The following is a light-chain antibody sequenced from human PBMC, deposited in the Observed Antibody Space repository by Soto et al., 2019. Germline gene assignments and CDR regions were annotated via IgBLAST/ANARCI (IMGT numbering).Light chain of an antibody. J-gene: IGLJ2*01. V-gene: IGLV6-57*02. CDR1: GGSIATNY. CDR2: EDD. Sequence: NFMLTQPHSVSESPGKTVTISCTGSGGSIATNYVQWHQQRPGSAPTTVIYEDDKRPSGVPDRFSGSIDRSSNSASLITYGLMTEDEADYYCQSHDSTNVVFGRGTKLTVL. CDR3: QSHDSTNVV.